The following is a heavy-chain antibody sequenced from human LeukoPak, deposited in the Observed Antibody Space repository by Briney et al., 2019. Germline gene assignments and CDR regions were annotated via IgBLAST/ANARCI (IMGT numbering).Heavy chain of an antibody. CDR1: GFIFSSYG. D-gene: IGHD6-6*01. Sequence: PGGSLRLSCAASGFIFSSYGMHWVRQAPGKGLEWVAVMSYDGSHKHYADSVKGRLTISRDNSKNTLYLQMNRLRTEDTAVYYCAKSADYSVSSVDYWGQGTLVTVSS. CDR3: AKSADYSVSSVDY. V-gene: IGHV3-30*18. J-gene: IGHJ4*02. CDR2: MSYDGSHK.